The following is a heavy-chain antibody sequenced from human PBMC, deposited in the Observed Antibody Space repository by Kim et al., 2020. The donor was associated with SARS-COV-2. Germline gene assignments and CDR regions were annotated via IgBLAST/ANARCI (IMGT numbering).Heavy chain of an antibody. J-gene: IGHJ6*02. CDR2: ISWDGGST. Sequence: GGSLRLSCAASGFTFDDYTMHWVRQAPGKGLEWVSLISWDGGSTYYADSVKGRFTISRDNSKNSLYLQMNSLRTEDTALYYCAKAAGTSDYYYYGMDVWGQGTTVTVSS. CDR3: AKAAGTSDYYYYGMDV. V-gene: IGHV3-43*01. D-gene: IGHD6-13*01. CDR1: GFTFDDYT.